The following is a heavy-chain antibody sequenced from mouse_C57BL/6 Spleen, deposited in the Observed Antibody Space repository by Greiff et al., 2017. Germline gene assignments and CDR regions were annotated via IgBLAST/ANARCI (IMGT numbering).Heavy chain of an antibody. Sequence: QVQLQQPGAELVRPGSSVKLSCKASGYTFTSYWMHWVKQRPIQGLDWIGNIDPSDSETHYNQKFKDKATLTVDKSSSTAYMQLSSLTSEDSAVYYCARSRGYDYDLDYWGQGTTLTVSS. CDR2: IDPSDSET. V-gene: IGHV1-52*01. CDR3: ARSRGYDYDLDY. J-gene: IGHJ2*01. CDR1: GYTFTSYW. D-gene: IGHD2-4*01.